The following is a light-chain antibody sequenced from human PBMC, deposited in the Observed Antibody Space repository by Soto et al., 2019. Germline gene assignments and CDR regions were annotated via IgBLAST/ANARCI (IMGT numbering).Light chain of an antibody. Sequence: QSVLTQPPSVSGAPGQRVTISCTGSSSNIGAGYDVHWYQQLPGTAPKLLIYDNSNRPSGVPDRLSGSKSGTSASLAITGLQAEDEADYYCQSYDSSLSGGVFGGGTQLTVL. CDR3: QSYDSSLSGGV. J-gene: IGLJ2*01. CDR2: DNS. CDR1: SSNIGAGYD. V-gene: IGLV1-40*01.